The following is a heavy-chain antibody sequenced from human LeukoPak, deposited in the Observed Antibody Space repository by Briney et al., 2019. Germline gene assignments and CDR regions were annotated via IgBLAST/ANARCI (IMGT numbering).Heavy chain of an antibody. CDR2: IIASSGST. D-gene: IGHD5-12*01. Sequence: AGGSLRLSCVASGFSLSNSAMSWVRQAPGKGLEWVSLIIASSGSTFYADSVKGRFTISRDNSKNTLYLQMNSLRAEDTAVYHCAKGAYDYIEMGYFDYWGQGTLVTVSS. CDR1: GFSLSNSA. J-gene: IGHJ4*02. V-gene: IGHV3-23*01. CDR3: AKGAYDYIEMGYFDY.